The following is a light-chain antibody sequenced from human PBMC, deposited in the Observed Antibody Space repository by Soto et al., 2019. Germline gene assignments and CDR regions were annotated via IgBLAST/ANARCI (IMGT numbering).Light chain of an antibody. CDR1: QTISSW. J-gene: IGKJ1*01. Sequence: DIQMTQSPSTLSASVGDTVTISCRASQTISSWLAWYQQKPGKAPKLLIYKASTLKSGVPSRFSGSGSGTEFTLTISSLQPDDFATYYCQHYNSYSEAFGQGTEVDIK. CDR2: KAS. V-gene: IGKV1-5*03. CDR3: QHYNSYSEA.